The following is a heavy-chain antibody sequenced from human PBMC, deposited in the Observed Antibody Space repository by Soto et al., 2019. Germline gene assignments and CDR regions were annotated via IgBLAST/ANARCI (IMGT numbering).Heavy chain of an antibody. V-gene: IGHV1-3*01. J-gene: IGHJ3*02. Sequence: VASVKASCKASGYTFTSYAMHWVRQAPGQRLEWMGWINAGNGNTKYSQKFQGRVTITRDTSASTAYMELSSLRSEDTAVYYCARGYCSGGSCFIPSAFDIWGQGTMVTVSS. CDR1: GYTFTSYA. CDR2: INAGNGNT. D-gene: IGHD2-15*01. CDR3: ARGYCSGGSCFIPSAFDI.